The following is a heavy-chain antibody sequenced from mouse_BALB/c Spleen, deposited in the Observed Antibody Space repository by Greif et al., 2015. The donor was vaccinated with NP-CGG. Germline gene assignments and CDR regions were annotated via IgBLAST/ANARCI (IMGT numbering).Heavy chain of an antibody. CDR1: GYTFTSYW. J-gene: IGHJ4*01. V-gene: IGHV1-7*01. D-gene: IGHD2-2*01. Sequence: VQLQQSGAELAKPGASVKMSCKASGYTFTSYWMHWVKQRPGQGLEWIGYINPSTGYTEYNQKFKDKATLTADKSSSTAYMQLSSLTSEDSAVYYCAACGYDRDYAMDYWGQGTSVTVSS. CDR3: AACGYDRDYAMDY. CDR2: INPSTGYT.